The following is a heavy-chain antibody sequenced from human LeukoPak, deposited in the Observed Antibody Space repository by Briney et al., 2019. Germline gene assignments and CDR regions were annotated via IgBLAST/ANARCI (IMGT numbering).Heavy chain of an antibody. J-gene: IGHJ6*03. D-gene: IGHD6-13*01. CDR3: ARAPPTYSSSWYGYYYYMDV. CDR2: IYYSGST. V-gene: IGHV4-59*11. Sequence: SETLSLTCTVSGGSISSHYWSWIRQPPGKGLEWIGYIYYSGSTNYNPSLKSRVTISVDTSKNQFPLKLSSVTAADTAVYYCARAPPTYSSSWYGYYYYMDVWGKGTTVTVSS. CDR1: GGSISSHY.